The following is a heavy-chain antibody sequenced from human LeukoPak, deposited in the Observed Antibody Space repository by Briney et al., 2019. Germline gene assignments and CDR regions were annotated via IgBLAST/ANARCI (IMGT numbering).Heavy chain of an antibody. CDR2: ISGSGGST. CDR1: GFTFSSYA. Sequence: PGGSLRLSCAASGFTFSSYAMSWVRQAPGKGLEWVSAISGSGGSTYYADSVKGRFTISRDNSKNTLYLQMNSLRAEGTAVYYCEPNDYDSSGYYLTVSDYWGQGTLVTVSS. V-gene: IGHV3-23*01. D-gene: IGHD3-22*01. CDR3: EPNDYDSSGYYLTVSDY. J-gene: IGHJ4*02.